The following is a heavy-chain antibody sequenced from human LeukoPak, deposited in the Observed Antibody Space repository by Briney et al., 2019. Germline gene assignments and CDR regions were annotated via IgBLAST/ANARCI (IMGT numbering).Heavy chain of an antibody. CDR1: GFTFSTYW. Sequence: GGSLRLSCADSGFTFSTYWMSWVRQAPGKGLEWVANIKQDGSERHYVDSVKGRFTISRDNAKNSLYLQMNSLRADDTAVYYCARISSDWSFDYWGQETLVTVSS. CDR2: IKQDGSER. V-gene: IGHV3-7*01. CDR3: ARISSDWSFDY. J-gene: IGHJ4*02. D-gene: IGHD6-19*01.